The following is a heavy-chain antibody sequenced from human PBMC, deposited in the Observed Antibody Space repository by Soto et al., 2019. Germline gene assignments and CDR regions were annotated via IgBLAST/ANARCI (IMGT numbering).Heavy chain of an antibody. D-gene: IGHD3-22*01. Sequence: ASVKVSCKASGYTFTSYDINWVRQATGQGLEWMGWMNPNSGNTGYAQKFQGRVTITRDTSASTAYMELSSLRSEDTAVYYCARGHDSSGYYSTAYGWFDPWGQGTLVTVSS. CDR2: MNPNSGNT. CDR3: ARGHDSSGYYSTAYGWFDP. V-gene: IGHV1-8*01. CDR1: GYTFTSYD. J-gene: IGHJ5*02.